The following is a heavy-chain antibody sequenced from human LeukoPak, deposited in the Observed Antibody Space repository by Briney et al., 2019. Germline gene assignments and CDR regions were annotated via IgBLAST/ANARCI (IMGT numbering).Heavy chain of an antibody. Sequence: SGGSLRLSCIASGFTFSSYAMSWVRQAPGKGLEWVSAISGSGGSTYYADSVKGRFTISRDNSKNTLYLQMNSLRAEDTAVYYCAKERFEWELLSYFDYWGQGTLVTVSS. CDR1: GFTFSSYA. CDR2: ISGSGGST. D-gene: IGHD1-26*01. V-gene: IGHV3-23*01. J-gene: IGHJ4*02. CDR3: AKERFEWELLSYFDY.